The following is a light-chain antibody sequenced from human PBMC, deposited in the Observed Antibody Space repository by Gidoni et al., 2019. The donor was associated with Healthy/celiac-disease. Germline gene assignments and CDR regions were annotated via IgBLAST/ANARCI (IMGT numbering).Light chain of an antibody. CDR1: QSISSY. J-gene: IGKJ2*01. V-gene: IGKV1-39*01. CDR2: AAS. Sequence: DIQMTQSPSSLSASVGDRVTITCRASQSISSYLTWYQQKPGKAPKLLIYAASSLQSGVPSRFSGSGSGTDFTLTISSLQPEDFATDYCQQSYSTLMYTFGQGTKLEIK. CDR3: QQSYSTLMYT.